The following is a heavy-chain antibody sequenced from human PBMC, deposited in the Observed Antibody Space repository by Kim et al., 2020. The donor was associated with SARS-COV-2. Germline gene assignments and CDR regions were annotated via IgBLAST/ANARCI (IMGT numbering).Heavy chain of an antibody. D-gene: IGHD2-15*01. J-gene: IGHJ4*01. Sequence: GGSLRLSCAASGFTFSSYGMHWVRQAPGKGLEWVAVISYDGSNKYYADSVKGRFTISRDNSKNTLYLQMNSLRAEDTAVYYCASRGYCSGGSCYPPDYWG. CDR1: GFTFSSYG. V-gene: IGHV3-30*03. CDR2: ISYDGSNK. CDR3: ASRGYCSGGSCYPPDY.